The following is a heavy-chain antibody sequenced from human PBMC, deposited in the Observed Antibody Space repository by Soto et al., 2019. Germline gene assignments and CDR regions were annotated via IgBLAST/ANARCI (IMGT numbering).Heavy chain of an antibody. CDR1: GESFSGYY. Sequence: QVQLQQWGAGLLKPSETLSLTCAVYGESFSGYYWSWIRQPPGKGLEWIGEINHSGSTNYNPSLKSRVTISVATSKNQFSLKLTSVPAADTAVYYCARGRRGSGTFVRLYYYGMDVWGQGTTVTVSS. CDR3: ARGRRGSGTFVRLYYYGMDV. D-gene: IGHD3-10*01. V-gene: IGHV4-34*01. J-gene: IGHJ6*02. CDR2: INHSGST.